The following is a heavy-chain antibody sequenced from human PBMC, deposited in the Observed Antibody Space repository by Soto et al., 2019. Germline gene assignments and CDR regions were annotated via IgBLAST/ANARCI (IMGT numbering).Heavy chain of an antibody. CDR3: ASGYHYFSSAHHGSDFDY. Sequence: ASVKVSCKSSGYTFTYYAMHWVRQAPGRRLEWMGWIIAGNGATTYSQKFQGRVTITRDISTSTAYMELSSLRYEDTAVYYCASGYHYFSSAHHGSDFDYWGQG. D-gene: IGHD3-22*01. V-gene: IGHV1-3*01. CDR1: GYTFTYYA. CDR2: IIAGNGAT. J-gene: IGHJ4*02.